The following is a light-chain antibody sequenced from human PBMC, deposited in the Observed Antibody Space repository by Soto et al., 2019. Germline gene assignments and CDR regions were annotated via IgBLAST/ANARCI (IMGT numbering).Light chain of an antibody. J-gene: IGKJ1*01. CDR2: TAS. CDR1: QGIRNN. V-gene: IGKV1-17*01. Sequence: DIQMSQSPSSLSANAGDRVTITCRASQGIRNNLGWYQQKPGQAPKRLIYTASSLQSGVPSRFSGSGFGTEFTLTISSLQAEDFESYYCQKYNSHSFGQGTKVDIK. CDR3: QKYNSHS.